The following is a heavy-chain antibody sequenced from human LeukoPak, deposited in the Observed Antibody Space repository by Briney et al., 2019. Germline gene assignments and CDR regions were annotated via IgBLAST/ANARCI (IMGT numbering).Heavy chain of an antibody. V-gene: IGHV3-48*02. D-gene: IGHD3-3*02. CDR2: ISIHGDDN. CDR1: GFSFSSFA. Sequence: GGSLTLSCVASGFSFSSFAMSWVRHAPGKGLEWVSHISIHGDDNHYADSVSGRFAVSRDNARNSLYLHMNSLRDEDTAMYYCSRDLYSIGRFDYWGQGTPVTVSS. J-gene: IGHJ4*02. CDR3: SRDLYSIGRFDY.